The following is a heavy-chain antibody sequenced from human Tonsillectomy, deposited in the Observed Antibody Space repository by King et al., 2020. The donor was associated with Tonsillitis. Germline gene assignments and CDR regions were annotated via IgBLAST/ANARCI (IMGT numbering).Heavy chain of an antibody. V-gene: IGHV3-53*01. CDR1: GVIVSSNY. CDR3: ARALVATIPYFDY. D-gene: IGHD5-12*01. Sequence: VQLVESGGGLIQPGGSLRLSCAASGVIVSSNYMSWVRQAPGKGLEWVSVIYSGGSTYYADSVKGRFTISRDNSKNTLYLQMNSLRAEDTAVYYCARALVATIPYFDYWGQGTLVTVSS. CDR2: IYSGGST. J-gene: IGHJ4*02.